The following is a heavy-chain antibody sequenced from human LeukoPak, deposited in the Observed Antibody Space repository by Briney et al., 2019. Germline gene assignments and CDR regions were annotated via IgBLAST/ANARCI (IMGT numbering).Heavy chain of an antibody. CDR2: MNPNSGNT. CDR1: GYTFTSYD. J-gene: IGHJ4*02. V-gene: IGHV1-8*02. D-gene: IGHD3-22*01. Sequence: GASVKVSCKASGYTFTSYDINWVRQATGQGLEWMGWMNPNSGNTGYAQKFQGRVTMTRNTSISTAYMELSSLRSEDTAVYYCARNPFKFRGGYSPRGGADYWGQGTLVTVSS. CDR3: ARNPFKFRGGYSPRGGADY.